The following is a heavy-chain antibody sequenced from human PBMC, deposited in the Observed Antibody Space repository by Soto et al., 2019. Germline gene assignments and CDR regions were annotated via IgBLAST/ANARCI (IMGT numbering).Heavy chain of an antibody. CDR3: ARNGYSSSWYGGNYYYYGMDV. CDR1: GFSLSNARMG. V-gene: IGHV2-26*01. D-gene: IGHD6-13*01. CDR2: IFSNDEK. Sequence: QVTLKESGPVLVKPTETLTLTCTVSGFSLSNARMGVSWIRQPPGKALEWLAHIFSNDEKSYSTSLKSRLTISKDTSKSQVVLTMTNMDPVDTATYYCARNGYSSSWYGGNYYYYGMDVWGQGTTVTVSS. J-gene: IGHJ6*02.